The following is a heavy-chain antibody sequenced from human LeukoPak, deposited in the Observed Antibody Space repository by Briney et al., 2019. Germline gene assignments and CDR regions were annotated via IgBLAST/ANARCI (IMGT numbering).Heavy chain of an antibody. CDR3: ATDPPSTVITPYYFDY. CDR1: GFTFSSYG. J-gene: IGHJ4*02. D-gene: IGHD4-23*01. CDR2: IRFDGNSK. Sequence: QPGGSLRLSCAASGFTFSSYGMHWVRQAPGKGLESVAFIRFDGNSKYYADSVKGRFTISRDNSKNTLFLQMYSLRAEDTAVYYCATDPPSTVITPYYFDYWGRGTLVTVSS. V-gene: IGHV3-30*02.